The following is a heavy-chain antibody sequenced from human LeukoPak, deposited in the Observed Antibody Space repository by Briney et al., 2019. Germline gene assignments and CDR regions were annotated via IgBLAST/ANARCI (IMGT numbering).Heavy chain of an antibody. V-gene: IGHV4-30-4*08. CDR1: GVSFSSGDYY. D-gene: IGHD4-17*01. CDR3: ARDLTHYGDFDY. CDR2: IYYSGST. Sequence: SQTLSLTCTVSGVSFSSGDYYWTWIRQPPGKGLEWIGYIYYSGSTYYNPSRKSRVTISVDTSKIQVYLKLSTVTAADTAVYYCARDLTHYGDFDYWGQGTLVTVSS. J-gene: IGHJ4*02.